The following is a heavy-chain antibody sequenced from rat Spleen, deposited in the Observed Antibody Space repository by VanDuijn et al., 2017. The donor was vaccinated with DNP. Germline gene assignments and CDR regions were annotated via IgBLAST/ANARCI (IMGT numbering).Heavy chain of an antibody. CDR2: LSYDGTRA. J-gene: IGHJ3*01. V-gene: IGHV5-7*01. CDR1: GFTFSDYS. Sequence: EVQLVESGGGLVQPERSLKLSCEASGFTFSDYSMAWVRQVPMKGLEWVASLSYDGTRAGYRDSVRGRFTISRDNANHTLYLQMDSLRSEDTATYYCTTRGDGNDNWFAYWGQGTLVTVSS. D-gene: IGHD1-11*01. CDR3: TTRGDGNDNWFAY.